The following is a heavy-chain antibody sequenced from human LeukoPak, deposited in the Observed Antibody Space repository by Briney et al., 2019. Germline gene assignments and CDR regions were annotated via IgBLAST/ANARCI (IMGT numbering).Heavy chain of an antibody. Sequence: GGSLRLSCAASGFTFSSYAMSWCRQAPGEGREWVSAISGSGGSTYYADSVKGRFTISRDNSKNTLYLQMNSLTAEDTAVYYCAKVPTVNSEYYFDYWGQGTLVTVSS. CDR2: ISGSGGST. CDR3: AKVPTVNSEYYFDY. D-gene: IGHD4-17*01. J-gene: IGHJ4*02. CDR1: GFTFSSYA. V-gene: IGHV3-23*01.